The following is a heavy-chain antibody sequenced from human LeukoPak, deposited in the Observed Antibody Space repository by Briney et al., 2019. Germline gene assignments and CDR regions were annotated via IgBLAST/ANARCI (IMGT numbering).Heavy chain of an antibody. J-gene: IGHJ4*02. Sequence: EGSLRLSCAASGFTFGDFYMSWIRQAPGKGLEWVSYISGSSGDTNYVDSVRGRFTVSRDNAKNSLYLQMNSLRAEDTAVYYCAGTRWSSSWYYFDSWGQGTLVTVSS. CDR3: AGTRWSSSWYYFDS. V-gene: IGHV3-11*03. CDR2: ISGSSGDT. CDR1: GFTFGDFY. D-gene: IGHD6-13*01.